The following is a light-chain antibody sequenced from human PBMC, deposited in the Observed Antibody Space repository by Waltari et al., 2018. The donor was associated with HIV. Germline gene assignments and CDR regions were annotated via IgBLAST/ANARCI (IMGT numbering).Light chain of an antibody. J-gene: IGLJ2*01. CDR3: QSYDSSLSGSV. CDR1: SPTIGAGSD. Sequence: QSVLTQPPSVSGAPGQRVTISCPGSSPTIGAGSDVHWYQQLPGTAPKLLIYGKSNRPSGVPDRFAGSKSGTSASLAITGLQAEDEADYYCQSYDSSLSGSVFGGGTKLTVL. CDR2: GKS. V-gene: IGLV1-40*01.